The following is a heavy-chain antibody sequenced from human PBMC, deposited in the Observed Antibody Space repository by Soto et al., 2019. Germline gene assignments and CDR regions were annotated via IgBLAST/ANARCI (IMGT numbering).Heavy chain of an antibody. J-gene: IGHJ4*02. D-gene: IGHD5-18*01. CDR1: GFTFSSYS. CDR2: ISSSSSYI. CDR3: ARDEDGAMGYFDY. Sequence: EVQLVESGGGLVKPGGSLRLSCAASGFTFSSYSMNWVRQAPGKGLEWVSSISSSSSYIYYADSVKGRFTISRDNAKKSLYLQMNSLRAEDTAVYYCARDEDGAMGYFDYWGQGTLVTVSS. V-gene: IGHV3-21*01.